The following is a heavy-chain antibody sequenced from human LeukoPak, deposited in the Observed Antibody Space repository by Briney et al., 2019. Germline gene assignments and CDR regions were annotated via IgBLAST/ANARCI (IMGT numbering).Heavy chain of an antibody. V-gene: IGHV3-11*05. CDR3: ARVIGGIRYFDWYNWFDP. D-gene: IGHD3-9*01. CDR2: ISSSSSYT. J-gene: IGHJ5*02. CDR1: GFTFSDYY. Sequence: GGSLRLSCAASGFTFSDYYMSWIRPAPGKGLECVSYISSSSSYTNYADSVKGRFTISRDNAKNSLYLQMNSLRAEDTAVYYCARVIGGIRYFDWYNWFDPWGQGTLVTVSS.